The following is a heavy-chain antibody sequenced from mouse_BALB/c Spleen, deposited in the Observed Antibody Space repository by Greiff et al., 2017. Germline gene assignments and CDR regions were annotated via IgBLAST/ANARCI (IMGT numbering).Heavy chain of an antibody. J-gene: IGHJ1*01. Sequence: DVMLVESGGGLVQPGGSLKLSCAASGFTFSSYGMSWVRQTPDKRLELVATINSNGGSTYYPDSVKGRFTISRDNAKNTLYLQMSSLKSEDTAMYYCAREPELGRGYFDVWGAGTTVTVSS. CDR2: INSNGGST. V-gene: IGHV5-6-3*01. CDR1: GFTFSSYG. CDR3: AREPELGRGYFDV. D-gene: IGHD4-1*01.